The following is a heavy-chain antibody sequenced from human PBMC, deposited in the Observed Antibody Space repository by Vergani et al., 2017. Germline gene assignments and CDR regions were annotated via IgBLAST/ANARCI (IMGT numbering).Heavy chain of an antibody. Sequence: QVQLQESGPGLVKPSETLSLTCTVSGGSISSYYWSWIRQPPGKGLEWIGYIYYSGSTNYNPSLKSRVTISVDTSKNQFSLKLSSVTAADTAVYYCARERDDILTGYYDYWGQGTLVTVSS. CDR1: GGSISSYY. CDR2: IYYSGST. V-gene: IGHV4-59*01. D-gene: IGHD3-9*01. CDR3: ARERDDILTGYYDY. J-gene: IGHJ4*02.